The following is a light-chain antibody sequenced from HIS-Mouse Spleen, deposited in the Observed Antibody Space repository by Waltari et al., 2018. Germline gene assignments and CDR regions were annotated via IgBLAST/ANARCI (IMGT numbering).Light chain of an antibody. J-gene: IGLJ3*02. CDR2: EGS. CDR1: SSDVGRYNL. V-gene: IGLV2-23*03. CDR3: CSYAGSSTFEV. Sequence: QSALTQPASVSGSPGQSITISCTGTSSDVGRYNLVSWYQQHPCKAPKLMIYEGSKPTSGVSNRFSGYKSGNTASLTISGLQAEDEADYYCCSYAGSSTFEVFGGGTKLTVL.